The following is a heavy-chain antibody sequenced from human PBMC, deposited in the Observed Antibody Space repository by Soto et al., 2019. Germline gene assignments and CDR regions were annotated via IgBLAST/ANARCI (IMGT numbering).Heavy chain of an antibody. V-gene: IGHV4-30-4*01. CDR3: ATVPTYYYDRSGYANAFDM. Sequence: SETLSLTCTVSGGSINSGDYYWSWIRQPPGKGLEWIGYIYYSGSTYHSPSLKSRINISVDTSKKQLSLKLSSVTAADTAGYYCATVPTYYYDRSGYANAFDMWGQGTMVTVSS. CDR2: IYYSGST. J-gene: IGHJ3*02. CDR1: GGSINSGDYY. D-gene: IGHD3-22*01.